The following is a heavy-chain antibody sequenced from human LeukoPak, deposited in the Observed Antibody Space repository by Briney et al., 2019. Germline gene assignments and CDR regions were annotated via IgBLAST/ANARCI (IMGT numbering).Heavy chain of an antibody. Sequence: SQTLSLTCAVSGGSIISGGYSWSWIRQPPGKGLEWIGYIYHSGSTYYNPSLKSRVTISVDRSKNQFSLKLSSVTAADTAVYYCASYAAALDVWGQGTTVTVSS. CDR3: ASYAAALDV. V-gene: IGHV4-30-2*01. CDR2: IYHSGST. CDR1: GGSIISGGYS. J-gene: IGHJ6*02. D-gene: IGHD6-13*01.